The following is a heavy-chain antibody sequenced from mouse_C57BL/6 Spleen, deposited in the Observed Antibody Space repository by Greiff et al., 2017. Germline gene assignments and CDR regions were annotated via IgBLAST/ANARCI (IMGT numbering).Heavy chain of an antibody. CDR2: IDPSDSYT. D-gene: IGHD2-5*01. CDR3: ARGIYSNFYYAMDY. CDR1: GYTFTSYW. J-gene: IGHJ4*01. V-gene: IGHV1-69*01. Sequence: QVQLQQPGAELVMPGASVKLSCKASGYTFTSYWMHWVKQRPGQGLKWIGEIDPSDSYTNYNQKFKGKSTLTVDKSSSTAYMQLSNLTSVDSAVYYCARGIYSNFYYAMDYWGQGTSVTVSS.